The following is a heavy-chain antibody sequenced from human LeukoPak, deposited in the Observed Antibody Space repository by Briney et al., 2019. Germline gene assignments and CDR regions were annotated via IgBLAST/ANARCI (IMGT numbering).Heavy chain of an antibody. CDR2: ISYDGSNK. D-gene: IGHD6-19*01. Sequence: GGSLRLSCAASGFTFSSYAMHWVRQAPGKGLEWVAVISYDGSNKYYADSVKGRFTISRDNSKNTLYLQMNSLRAEDTAVYYCARVMGSSGWYGYYFDYWGQGTLVTVSS. J-gene: IGHJ4*02. CDR1: GFTFSSYA. CDR3: ARVMGSSGWYGYYFDY. V-gene: IGHV3-30-3*01.